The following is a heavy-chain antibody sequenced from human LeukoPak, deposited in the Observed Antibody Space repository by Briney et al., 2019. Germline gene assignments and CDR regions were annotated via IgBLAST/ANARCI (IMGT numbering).Heavy chain of an antibody. V-gene: IGHV3-73*01. CDR1: GFSFSGSA. CDR2: IRTKANSHAT. J-gene: IGHJ4*02. CDR3: TRRDCNGNSCYSYY. Sequence: GGSLRLSCAASGFSFSGSAMHWVRQASGKGLEWVGRIRTKANSHATAYAASVKGRFTISRDDSKNTAYLQMNSLKTEDTAVYYCTRRDCNGNSCYSYYWGQGTLVTVSS. D-gene: IGHD2-15*01.